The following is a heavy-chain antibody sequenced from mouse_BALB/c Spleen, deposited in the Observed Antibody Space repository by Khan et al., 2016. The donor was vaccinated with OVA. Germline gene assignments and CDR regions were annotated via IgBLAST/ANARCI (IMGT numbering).Heavy chain of an antibody. D-gene: IGHD2-2*01. J-gene: IGHJ3*01. CDR2: INPSSGGT. CDR1: GYTFTSYY. V-gene: IGHV1S81*02. Sequence: QVQLQQSGAELVKPGTSVRLSCKASGYTFTSYYLYWVKQRPGQGLEWIGDINPSSGGTNFNEKFKSKATLTVDKSSSQADIQLNSLTSEDSAVYDCKRSGYGSFAYWGQGTLVTVSA. CDR3: KRSGYGSFAY.